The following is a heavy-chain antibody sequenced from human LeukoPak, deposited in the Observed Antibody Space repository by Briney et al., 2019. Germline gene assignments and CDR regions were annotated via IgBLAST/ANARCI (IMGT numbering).Heavy chain of an antibody. Sequence: GGSLRLSCAASGFTFSSYGMHWVRQAPGKGLEWVAFIRYDGSNKYYADSVKGRFTISRDNSKNTLYLQMNSLRAEDTAVYYCAKASSGSKYYYYYYMDVWGKGTTVTVSS. J-gene: IGHJ6*03. V-gene: IGHV3-30*02. CDR2: IRYDGSNK. CDR3: AKASSGSKYYYYYYMDV. D-gene: IGHD3-22*01. CDR1: GFTFSSYG.